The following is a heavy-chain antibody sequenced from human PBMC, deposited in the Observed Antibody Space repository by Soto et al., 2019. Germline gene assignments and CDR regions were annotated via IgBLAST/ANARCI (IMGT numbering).Heavy chain of an antibody. Sequence: GPLRINRAASGFTFRTYSMHWVRQAPGEGLGWGSPISSSSSYIYYADSVKGRFTISRDNAKNSLYLQMNSLRAEDTAVYYCAGGKKYYYDSSGYYYRGAAFDIWGQGTMVTVSS. J-gene: IGHJ3*02. D-gene: IGHD3-22*01. CDR2: ISSSSSYI. V-gene: IGHV3-21*01. CDR3: AGGKKYYYDSSGYYYRGAAFDI. CDR1: GFTFRTYS.